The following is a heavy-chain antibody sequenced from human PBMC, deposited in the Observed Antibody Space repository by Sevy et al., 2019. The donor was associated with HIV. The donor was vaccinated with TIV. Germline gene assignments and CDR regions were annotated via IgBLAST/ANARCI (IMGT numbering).Heavy chain of an antibody. CDR1: GITFTYAW. D-gene: IGHD2-2*01. Sequence: GGSLRLSCAASGITFTYAWMNWVRQAPGKGLEWVGRIKSKTYGGTIDYAAPVKGRFTISRDDSKSTLYLQMDSLKTEDTAVYYCSTDRDGDYSASSHWGQGTLVTVSS. CDR3: STDRDGDYSASSH. V-gene: IGHV3-15*01. CDR2: IKSKTYGGTI. J-gene: IGHJ4*02.